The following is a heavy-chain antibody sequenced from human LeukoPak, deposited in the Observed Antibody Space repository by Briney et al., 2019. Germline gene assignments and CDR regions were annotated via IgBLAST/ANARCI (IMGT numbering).Heavy chain of an antibody. CDR3: ARERIVVVTAIRYYYYGMDV. Sequence: SETLSLTCAVSGGSVSSDYWSWLRQPPGKGLEWLGDIHYSGSTNYNPSLKSRVTISVDTSKNHFSLKLSSVTATDTAVYYCARERIVVVTAIRYYYYGMDVWGQGTTVTVSS. J-gene: IGHJ6*02. CDR1: GGSVSSDY. D-gene: IGHD2-21*02. V-gene: IGHV4-59*02. CDR2: IHYSGST.